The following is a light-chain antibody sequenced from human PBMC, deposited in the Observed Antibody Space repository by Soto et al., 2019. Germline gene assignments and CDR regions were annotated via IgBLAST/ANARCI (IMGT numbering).Light chain of an antibody. CDR3: QHYNNSLT. J-gene: IGKJ4*01. V-gene: IGKV3-15*01. CDR2: GAS. Sequence: EIVMTQSPATLSVSPGERATLSCRASQSVSSNLAWYQQKPGQAPRLLIYGASTRATGIPARFSGRGSGTEFTLTISRLQSEDFAVYYAQHYNNSLTFVGGTKVDIK. CDR1: QSVSSN.